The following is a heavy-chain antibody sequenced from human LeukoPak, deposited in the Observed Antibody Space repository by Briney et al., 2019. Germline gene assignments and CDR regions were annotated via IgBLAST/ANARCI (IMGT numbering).Heavy chain of an antibody. V-gene: IGHV3-33*01. CDR2: IWYDGSNK. CDR3: ARDFGSRNYPNGMDV. J-gene: IGHJ6*02. CDR1: GFTFSSYG. Sequence: GRSLRLSCAASGFTFSSYGMHWVRQAPGKGLEWVAVIWYDGSNKYYADSVKGRFTISRDNSKNTLYLQMNSLRAEDTAVYYCARDFGSRNYPNGMDVWGQGTTVTVSS. D-gene: IGHD6-13*01.